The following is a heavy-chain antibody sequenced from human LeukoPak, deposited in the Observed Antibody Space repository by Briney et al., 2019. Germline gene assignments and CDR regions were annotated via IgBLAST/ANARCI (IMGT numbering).Heavy chain of an antibody. V-gene: IGHV3-23*01. CDR2: ISGSGGTI. CDR3: AKVLGSRIAVSDPFDY. D-gene: IGHD2-21*01. J-gene: IGHJ4*02. CDR1: GFSFSGYA. Sequence: PGGSLRLSCAASGFSFSGYAMNWVRQAPGKGLEWVSAISGSGGTIFCADSVKGRFTISRDHSKNTLYLQMNSLRAEDTAVYYCAKVLGSRIAVSDPFDYWGQGTLVTVSS.